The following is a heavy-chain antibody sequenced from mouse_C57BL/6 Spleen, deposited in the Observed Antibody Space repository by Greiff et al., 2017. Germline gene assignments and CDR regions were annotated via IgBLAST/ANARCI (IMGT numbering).Heavy chain of an antibody. CDR3: TRYYGGGFDY. J-gene: IGHJ2*01. V-gene: IGHV1-15*01. Sequence: QVHLQQSGAELVRPGASVTLSCKASGYTFTDYEMHWVKQTPVHGLEWIGAIDPETGGTAYNQKFKGKAILTADKSSSTAYMELRSLTSEDSAVYYCTRYYGGGFDYWGQGTTLTVSS. CDR1: GYTFTDYE. CDR2: IDPETGGT. D-gene: IGHD1-2*01.